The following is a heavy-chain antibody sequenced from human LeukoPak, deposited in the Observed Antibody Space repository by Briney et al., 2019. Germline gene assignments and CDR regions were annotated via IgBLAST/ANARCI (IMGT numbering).Heavy chain of an antibody. CDR3: ARGGIAVAVVDY. J-gene: IGHJ4*02. CDR2: INHSGST. V-gene: IGHV4-34*01. D-gene: IGHD6-19*01. CDR1: GGSFSGYY. Sequence: PSETLSLTCAVYGGSFSGYYWSWIRQPPGKGLEWIGEINHSGSTYYNPSLKSRVTISVDTSKNQFSLKLSSVTAADTAVYYCARGGIAVAVVDYWGRGTLVTVSS.